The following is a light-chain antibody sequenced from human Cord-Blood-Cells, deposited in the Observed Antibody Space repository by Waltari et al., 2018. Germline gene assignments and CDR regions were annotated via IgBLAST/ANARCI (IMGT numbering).Light chain of an antibody. V-gene: IGLV2-14*03. CDR1: SSDVGGYNY. J-gene: IGLJ1*01. CDR2: DVS. Sequence: QSALTQPASVSGSPGQSIPIPCTGTSSDVGGYNYVSWYHQHPGKAPKLMIYDVSNRPSGGSNRFSGSKSGNTASLTISGLQADDEADYYCSSYTSSSTYVFGTGTKVTVL. CDR3: SSYTSSSTYV.